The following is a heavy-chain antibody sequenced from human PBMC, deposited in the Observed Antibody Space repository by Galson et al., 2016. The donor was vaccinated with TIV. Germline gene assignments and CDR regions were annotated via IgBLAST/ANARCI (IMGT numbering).Heavy chain of an antibody. CDR1: GLTFGSYA. Sequence: SLRLSCATSGLTFGSYAMHWVRQAPGKGLEWVAIISFDGRNEDYSDSAKGRFSISRDNSKNTLYLQMNSLRPEDTAVYFCARERTSVVGRSLDYWGQGTLVTVSS. D-gene: IGHD5/OR15-5a*01. J-gene: IGHJ4*02. CDR2: ISFDGRNE. V-gene: IGHV3-30*04. CDR3: ARERTSVVGRSLDY.